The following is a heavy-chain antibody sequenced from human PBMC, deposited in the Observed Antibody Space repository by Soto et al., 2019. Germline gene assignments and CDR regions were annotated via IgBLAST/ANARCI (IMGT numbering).Heavy chain of an antibody. Sequence: EVNLVDSGGDLVQPGRSLRLSCTASGFKFGDFGLSWVRQAPGKGLEWISFIRSNIYGGTTDYAASVKGRFIISRDDSKGVVYLQMSNLTTEDTAVYYCTRDRDPFEYWGQGVLVTVSS. V-gene: IGHV3-49*04. CDR2: IRSNIYGGTT. J-gene: IGHJ4*02. CDR3: TRDRDPFEY. CDR1: GFKFGDFG.